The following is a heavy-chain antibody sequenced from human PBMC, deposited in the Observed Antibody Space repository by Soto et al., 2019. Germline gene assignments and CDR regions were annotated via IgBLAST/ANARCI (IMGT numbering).Heavy chain of an antibody. CDR2: IKQDGSEK. D-gene: IGHD2-2*01. V-gene: IGHV3-7*01. CDR3: ARESGSTSPIRYYGMDV. J-gene: IGHJ6*02. CDR1: GFTFSSYW. Sequence: PGGSLRLSCAASGFTFSSYWMSWVRQAPGKGLEWVANIKQDGSEKYYVDSVKGRFTISRDNAKNSLYLQMNSLRAEDTAVYYCARESGSTSPIRYYGMDVWGQGTTVTVSS.